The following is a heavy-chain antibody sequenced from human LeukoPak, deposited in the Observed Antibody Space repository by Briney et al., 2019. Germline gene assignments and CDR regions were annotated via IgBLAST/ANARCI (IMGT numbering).Heavy chain of an antibody. CDR3: ARAEQWFGEFDAFDI. D-gene: IGHD3-10*01. Sequence: SETLSLTCTVSGGSIRSYYWSWIRQPPGKGLEWIGHIYYSGSTNYNPSLKSRVTISVDTSKNQFSLKLSSVTAADTAVYYCARAEQWFGEFDAFDIWGQGTMVTVSS. CDR1: GGSIRSYY. CDR2: IYYSGST. V-gene: IGHV4-59*01. J-gene: IGHJ3*02.